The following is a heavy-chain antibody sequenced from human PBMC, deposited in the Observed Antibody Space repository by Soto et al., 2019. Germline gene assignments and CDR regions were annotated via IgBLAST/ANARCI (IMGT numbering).Heavy chain of an antibody. CDR2: ISYDGSNK. CDR3: ARGWAKYYDSRTDY. D-gene: IGHD3-22*01. Sequence: GGSLRLSCAASGFTCSSYAMHWVRQAPGKGLEWVAVISYDGSNKYYADSVKGRFTISRDNSKNTLYLQMNSLRAEDTAVYYCARGWAKYYDSRTDYWGQGTLVTVSS. CDR1: GFTCSSYA. J-gene: IGHJ4*02. V-gene: IGHV3-30-3*01.